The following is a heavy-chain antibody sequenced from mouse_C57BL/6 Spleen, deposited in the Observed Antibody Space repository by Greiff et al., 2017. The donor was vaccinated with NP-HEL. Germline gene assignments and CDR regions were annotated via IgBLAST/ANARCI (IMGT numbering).Heavy chain of an antibody. V-gene: IGHV3-6*01. CDR1: GYSITSGYY. D-gene: IGHD2-3*01. CDR2: ISYDGSN. Sequence: EVQRVESGPGLVKPSQSLSLTCSVTGYSITSGYYWNWIRQFPGNKLEWMGYISYDGSNNYNPSLKNRISITRDTSKNQFFLKLNSVTTEDTATYYCARVDDGYGYFDVWGTGTTVTVSS. J-gene: IGHJ1*03. CDR3: ARVDDGYGYFDV.